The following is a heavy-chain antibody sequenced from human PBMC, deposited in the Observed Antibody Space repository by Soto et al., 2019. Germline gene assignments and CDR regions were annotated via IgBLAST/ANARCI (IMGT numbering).Heavy chain of an antibody. V-gene: IGHV1-8*02. J-gene: IGHJ5*02. CDR2: MNPGSGKT. CDR3: ARMASFGTLNWFDP. D-gene: IGHD3-16*01. Sequence: ASVKVSFKASGYTFINFDISWVRQAAGQGPEWLGWMNPGSGKTGYASKFQGRVAMTRDASTGTSHLELSSLTSDDTAVYYCARMASFGTLNWFDPWGQGTQVTV. CDR1: GYTFINFD.